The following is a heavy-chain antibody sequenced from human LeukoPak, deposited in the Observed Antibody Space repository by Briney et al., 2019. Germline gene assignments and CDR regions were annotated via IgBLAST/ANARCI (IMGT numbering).Heavy chain of an antibody. D-gene: IGHD3-10*01. V-gene: IGHV3-23*01. Sequence: PGESLRLSCAAPGFTFSRYAMSWVRQAPGKGLEWVSPVIGSGGSTYYADSVRGVFTISRDNSKNTLYLKMNSLRAEDTAVYYCAKRMIRGVNHDAFDLWGQGTMVTVS. CDR2: VIGSGGST. J-gene: IGHJ3*01. CDR3: AKRMIRGVNHDAFDL. CDR1: GFTFSRYA.